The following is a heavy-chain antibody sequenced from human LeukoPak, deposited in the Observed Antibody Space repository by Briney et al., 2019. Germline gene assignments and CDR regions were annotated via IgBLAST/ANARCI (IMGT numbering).Heavy chain of an antibody. Sequence: SETLSLTCTVSGYSISSGYYWGWIRQPPGKGLEWIGSIYHSGSTYYNPSLKSRVTISVDTSKNQFSLKLSSVTAADTAVYYCARSGSSGYYYYYMDVWGKGTTVTISS. CDR3: ARSGSSGYYYYYMDV. V-gene: IGHV4-38-2*02. CDR1: GYSISSGYY. CDR2: IYHSGST. J-gene: IGHJ6*03. D-gene: IGHD3-22*01.